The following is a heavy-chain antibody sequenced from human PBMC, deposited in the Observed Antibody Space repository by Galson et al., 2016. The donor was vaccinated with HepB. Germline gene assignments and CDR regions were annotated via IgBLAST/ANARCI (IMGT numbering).Heavy chain of an antibody. J-gene: IGHJ4*02. V-gene: IGHV5-51*01. CDR3: ARVSSGTYYLMDY. CDR1: GYILTNYW. Sequence: QSGAEVKKPGDSLKISCKTSGYILTNYWIAWVRQMPGKGLEWMGIIYPRDSEIRFNPSFEGLVTMSSDKSIATAYLQLINLKASDTAIYYCARVSSGTYYLMDYWGQGTLATVSS. D-gene: IGHD1-26*01. CDR2: IYPRDSEI.